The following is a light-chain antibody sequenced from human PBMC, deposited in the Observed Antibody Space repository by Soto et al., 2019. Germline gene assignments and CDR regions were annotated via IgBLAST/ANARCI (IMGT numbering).Light chain of an antibody. CDR1: SSDVGFSNY. CDR3: SSYTSSSTDV. CDR2: DVS. J-gene: IGLJ1*01. V-gene: IGLV2-14*01. Sequence: SALTQPASVSGSPGQSITISCTGTSSDVGFSNYVFWYQQHPGKAPKLIISDVSNRPSGVSNRFSGSKSGNTASLTISGLQAEDEADYYCSSYTSSSTDVFGTGTKLTVL.